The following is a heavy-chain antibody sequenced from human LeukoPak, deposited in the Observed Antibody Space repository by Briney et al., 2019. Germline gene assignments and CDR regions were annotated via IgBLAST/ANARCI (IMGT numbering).Heavy chain of an antibody. J-gene: IGHJ4*02. CDR3: TRASRPFCPFAF. CDR2: ISHSGTT. V-gene: IGHV4-4*02. CDR1: GCSIDSTNY. D-gene: IGHD2-2*01. Sequence: NPSETLSLTCDVSGCSIDSTNYWSWVRQAPGKGLEWIGEISHSGTTNYNPSLRSRVAMSLDRNNNQFSLSLRSVTAADTAVYYCTRASRPFCPFAFWGQGVLVTVSS.